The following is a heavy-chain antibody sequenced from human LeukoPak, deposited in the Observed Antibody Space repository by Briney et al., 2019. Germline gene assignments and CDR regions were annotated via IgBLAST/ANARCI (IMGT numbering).Heavy chain of an antibody. Sequence: ASVKVSCKASGYTFTGYYMHWVRQDPGRGLVWMGWITPNSGGTHYAQTFQGRVTMTRDTSISTAYMELSRLRSDDTAVYYCARVGGEAVADFDYWGQGTLVTVSS. CDR3: ARVGGEAVADFDY. CDR2: ITPNSGGT. D-gene: IGHD6-19*01. V-gene: IGHV1-2*02. CDR1: GYTFTGYY. J-gene: IGHJ4*02.